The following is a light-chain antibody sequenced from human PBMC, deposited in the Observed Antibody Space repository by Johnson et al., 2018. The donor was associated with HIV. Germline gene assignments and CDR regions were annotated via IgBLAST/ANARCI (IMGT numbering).Light chain of an antibody. CDR1: SSNIGNNY. Sequence: QSVLTQPPSVSAAPGQKVTISCSGSSSNIGNNYVSWYQQLPGTAPKLLIYDNNKRPSGIPDRFSGSKSGTSATLGITGLQTGDEADYYCGAWDSSLTTYVVGTGNKVTVL. V-gene: IGLV1-51*01. CDR3: GAWDSSLTTYV. CDR2: DNN. J-gene: IGLJ1*01.